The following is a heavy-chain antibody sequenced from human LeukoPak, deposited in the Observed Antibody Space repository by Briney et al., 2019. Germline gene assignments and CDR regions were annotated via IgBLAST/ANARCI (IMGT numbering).Heavy chain of an antibody. Sequence: PGRSLRLSCAASGFTFSSYAMHWVRQAPGKGLEWVAVISYDGSNKYYADSVKGRFTISRDNSKNTLYVQMNSLRAEDTAVYYCARVSPNTVTTLQYFDYWGQGTLVTVSS. J-gene: IGHJ4*02. V-gene: IGHV3-30*04. CDR1: GFTFSSYA. CDR3: ARVSPNTVTTLQYFDY. CDR2: ISYDGSNK. D-gene: IGHD4-17*01.